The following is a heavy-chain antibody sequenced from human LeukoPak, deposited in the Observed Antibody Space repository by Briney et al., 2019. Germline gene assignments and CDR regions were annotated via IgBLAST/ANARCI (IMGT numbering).Heavy chain of an antibody. V-gene: IGHV3-74*01. D-gene: IGHD2-2*01. J-gene: IGHJ6*03. CDR2: INTDGSST. CDR1: GFTFSSYW. CDR3: ARGGSTSCLRHCYYYYMDV. Sequence: GGSLRLSCAASGFTFSSYWMHWVRQAPGKGLVWVSRINTDGSSTSYADSVKGRFTISRDNAKNTLYLQMNSLRAEDTAVYYCARGGSTSCLRHCYYYYMDVWGKGTTVTVSS.